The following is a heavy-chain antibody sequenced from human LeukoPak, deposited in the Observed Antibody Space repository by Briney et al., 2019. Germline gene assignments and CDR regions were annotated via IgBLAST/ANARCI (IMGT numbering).Heavy chain of an antibody. D-gene: IGHD3-10*01. CDR1: GFSLSTSGMR. Sequence: SGPTLVNPTQTLTLTCTFSGFSLSTSGMRVSWIRQPPGKALEWLARIDWDDDKFYSTSLKTRLTISKDTSKSQVVLTTTNMDPVDTATYYCARMATRGVNPYFDYWGQGTLVTVSS. CDR3: ARMATRGVNPYFDY. CDR2: IDWDDDK. J-gene: IGHJ4*02. V-gene: IGHV2-70*04.